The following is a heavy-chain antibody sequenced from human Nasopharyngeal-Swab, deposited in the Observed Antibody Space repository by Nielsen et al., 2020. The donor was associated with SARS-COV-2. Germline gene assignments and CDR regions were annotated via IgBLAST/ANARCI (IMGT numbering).Heavy chain of an antibody. V-gene: IGHV3-33*01. CDR3: ARDPPATWYGMDV. J-gene: IGHJ6*02. CDR2: IWYDGSNK. Sequence: GGSLPLSCAASGFTFSSYGMHWVRQAPGKGLEWVAVIWYDGSNKYYADSVKGRFTISRDNSKNTLYLQMNSLRAEDTAVYYCARDPPATWYGMDVWGQGTTVTVSS. CDR1: GFTFSSYG.